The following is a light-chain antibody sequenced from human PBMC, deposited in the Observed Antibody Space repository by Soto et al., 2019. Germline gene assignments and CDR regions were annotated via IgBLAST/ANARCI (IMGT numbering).Light chain of an antibody. Sequence: EIVLTQSPGTLSLSPWERATVSCRASQSISSRYLAWYQQKPGQAPRLLIYGASSRATGIPDRFSGSGSGTDFTLAISRLEPEDFAVYYCQQYGSSRSFGQGTRLEIK. J-gene: IGKJ5*01. CDR3: QQYGSSRS. CDR2: GAS. V-gene: IGKV3-20*01. CDR1: QSISSRY.